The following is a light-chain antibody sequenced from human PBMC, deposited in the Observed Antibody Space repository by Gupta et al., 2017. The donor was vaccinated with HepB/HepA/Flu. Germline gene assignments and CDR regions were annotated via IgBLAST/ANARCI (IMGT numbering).Light chain of an antibody. CDR1: QSLLDSSGYNY. J-gene: IGKJ1*01. CDR2: LGS. Sequence: DIVMTQSPLSLPVTPGESASISCRSSQSLLDSSGYNYLDWYLQKPGQSPQPRIFLGSNRASGVPDRFSGSGSGTELTLRISRVEAEEVGVYYCMQGQKKPTLGQGTKVEIK. V-gene: IGKV2-28*01. CDR3: MQGQKKPT.